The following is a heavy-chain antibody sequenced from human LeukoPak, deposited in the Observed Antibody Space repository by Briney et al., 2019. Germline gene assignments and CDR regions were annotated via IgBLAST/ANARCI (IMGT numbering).Heavy chain of an antibody. CDR2: IKQDGSEK. V-gene: IGHV3-7*01. Sequence: GGSLRLSCAASGFTFSLYWMTWVRQAPGKGLEWVANIKQDGSEKYYVDSVEGRFTISRDNAKNSLYLQMNSLRAEDTAVYYCARDLLGDYGYWGQGTLVTVSS. CDR3: ARDLLGDYGY. J-gene: IGHJ4*02. D-gene: IGHD4-17*01. CDR1: GFTFSLYW.